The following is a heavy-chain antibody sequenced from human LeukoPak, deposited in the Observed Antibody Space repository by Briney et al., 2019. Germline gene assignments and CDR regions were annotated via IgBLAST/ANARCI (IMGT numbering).Heavy chain of an antibody. D-gene: IGHD3-3*01. V-gene: IGHV3-53*01. CDR3: ARDRSGYDFWSGYPYYYYYYGMGV. Sequence: PEGSLRLSCAASGFTVSSNYMSWVRQAPGKGLEWVSVIYSGGSTYYADSVKGRFTISRDNSKNTLYLQMNSLRAEDTAVYYCARDRSGYDFWSGYPYYYYYYGMGVWGQGTTVTVSS. CDR1: GFTVSSNY. CDR2: IYSGGST. J-gene: IGHJ6*02.